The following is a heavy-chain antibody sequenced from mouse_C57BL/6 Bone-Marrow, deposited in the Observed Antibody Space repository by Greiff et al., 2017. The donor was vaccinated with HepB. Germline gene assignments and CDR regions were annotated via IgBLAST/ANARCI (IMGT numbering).Heavy chain of an antibody. J-gene: IGHJ1*03. D-gene: IGHD2-3*01. V-gene: IGHV5-4*01. CDR3: ARDLSSIWYFDV. CDR1: GFTFSSYA. CDR2: ISDGGSYT. Sequence: EVQRVESGGGLVKPGGSLKLSCAASGFTFSSYAMSWVRQTPEKRLEWVATISDGGSYTYYPDNVKGRFTISRDNAKNNLYLQMSHLKSEDTAMYYCARDLSSIWYFDVWGTGTTVTVSS.